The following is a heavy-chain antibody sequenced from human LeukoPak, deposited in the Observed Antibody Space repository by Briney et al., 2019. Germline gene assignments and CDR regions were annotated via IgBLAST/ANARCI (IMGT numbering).Heavy chain of an antibody. Sequence: ASVKVSCKASGYSFTGYYMHWVRQAPGQGLEWMGWINTKSGATNYAQKFQGRVTMTRDTSISTAYMELSSLRSDDTAVYYCARDTRRSDCGGNVYDYWGQGTLVTVSS. CDR1: GYSFTGYY. D-gene: IGHD4-23*01. CDR2: INTKSGAT. J-gene: IGHJ4*02. V-gene: IGHV1-2*02. CDR3: ARDTRRSDCGGNVYDY.